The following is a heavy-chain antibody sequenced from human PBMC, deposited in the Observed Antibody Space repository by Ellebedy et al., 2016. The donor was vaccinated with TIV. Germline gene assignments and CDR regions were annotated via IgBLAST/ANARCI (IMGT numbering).Heavy chain of an antibody. Sequence: GGSLRLSXAASGFTFSSYSMHWVRQAPGKGLEWVAVISNDGTNKYYADSVKGRFTISRDNSKNTLYLQMNSLRAEDTAVYYCARDFRPYCSSTSCYVVDYWGQGTLVTVSS. CDR2: ISNDGTNK. CDR3: ARDFRPYCSSTSCYVVDY. V-gene: IGHV3-30-3*01. J-gene: IGHJ4*02. D-gene: IGHD2-2*01. CDR1: GFTFSSYS.